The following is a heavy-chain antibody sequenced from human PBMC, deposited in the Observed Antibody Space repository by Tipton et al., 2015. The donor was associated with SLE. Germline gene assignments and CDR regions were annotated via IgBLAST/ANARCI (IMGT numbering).Heavy chain of an antibody. CDR1: GYSISSGYS. Sequence: TLSLTCTVSGYSISSGYSWGWIRQPPGKGLEWIGSMFHGGSTYYNPSLKSRVTISVDTSKNQFSLKLSSVTAADTAVYHCASSQYCSDSSCYNFDYWGQGTLVTVSS. J-gene: IGHJ4*02. V-gene: IGHV4-38-2*02. CDR3: ASSQYCSDSSCYNFDY. D-gene: IGHD2-2*02. CDR2: MFHGGST.